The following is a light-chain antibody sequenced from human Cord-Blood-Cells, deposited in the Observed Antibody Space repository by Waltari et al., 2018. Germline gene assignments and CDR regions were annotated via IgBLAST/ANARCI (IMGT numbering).Light chain of an antibody. J-gene: IGKJ4*01. CDR2: WAS. V-gene: IGKV4-1*01. CDR1: QSVLYSSNNKNY. CDR3: QQYYSTHALT. Sequence: DIVMTQSPDSLAVSLGERATINCKSSQSVLYSSNNKNYLAWYQQKPGQPPKLLIYWASTRESVVPDRFSGSGSGTDFTLTISSLQAEDVAVYYCQQYYSTHALTFGGGTKVEIK.